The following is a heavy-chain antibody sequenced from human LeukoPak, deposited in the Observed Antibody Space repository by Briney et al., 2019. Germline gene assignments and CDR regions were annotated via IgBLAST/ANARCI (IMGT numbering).Heavy chain of an antibody. Sequence: ASVKVSCKASGYTFTSYDIHWVRQATGQGLEWMGWMNPNSGNTGYAQKFQGRVTMTRNTSISTAYMELSSLRSEDTAVYYGAGFSSSAAEIFDYWGQGTLVTVSS. D-gene: IGHD6-6*01. CDR2: MNPNSGNT. CDR1: GYTFTSYD. J-gene: IGHJ4*02. V-gene: IGHV1-8*01. CDR3: AGFSSSAAEIFDY.